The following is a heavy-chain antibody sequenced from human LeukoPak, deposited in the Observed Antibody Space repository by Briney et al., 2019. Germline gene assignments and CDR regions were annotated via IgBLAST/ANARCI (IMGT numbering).Heavy chain of an antibody. CDR2: IYHSGST. Sequence: PSQTLSLTCTVSGGSISSGGYYWSWIRQPPGKGLEWIGYIYHSGSTYYNPSLKSRVTISVDRSKNQFSLKLSSVAAADTAVYYCARWNYYGSGGRRMDVWGQGTTVTVSS. J-gene: IGHJ6*02. V-gene: IGHV4-30-2*01. CDR3: ARWNYYGSGGRRMDV. CDR1: GGSISSGGYY. D-gene: IGHD3-10*01.